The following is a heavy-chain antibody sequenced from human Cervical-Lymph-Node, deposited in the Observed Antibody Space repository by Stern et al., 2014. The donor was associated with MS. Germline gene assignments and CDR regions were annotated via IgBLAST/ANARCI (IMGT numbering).Heavy chain of an antibody. D-gene: IGHD5-24*01. Sequence: QMVQSGPEVKKPGASVRVSCKGSGYTFSRYGISWVRQTPGQGLYGMEWISCYTRNTNYAQKFHDRVTMTTDTSTSIAYLKLRSLRSDDTAFYYCARGYIMDVWGQGTTVSVSS. J-gene: IGHJ6*02. CDR1: GYTFSRYG. CDR2: ISCYTRNT. CDR3: ARGYIMDV. V-gene: IGHV1-18*01.